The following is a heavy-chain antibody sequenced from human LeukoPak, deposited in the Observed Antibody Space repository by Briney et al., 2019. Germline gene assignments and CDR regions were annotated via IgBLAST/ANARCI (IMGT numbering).Heavy chain of an antibody. Sequence: GGSLRLSCAASGFTFSSYAMHWVRQAPGEGLEWVAVISYDGSNKYYADSVKGRFTISRDNSKNTLYLQMNSLRAEDTAVYYCARPYCSGGSCRGGMDVWGKGTTVTVSS. V-gene: IGHV3-30*04. D-gene: IGHD2-15*01. CDR3: ARPYCSGGSCRGGMDV. CDR1: GFTFSSYA. CDR2: ISYDGSNK. J-gene: IGHJ6*04.